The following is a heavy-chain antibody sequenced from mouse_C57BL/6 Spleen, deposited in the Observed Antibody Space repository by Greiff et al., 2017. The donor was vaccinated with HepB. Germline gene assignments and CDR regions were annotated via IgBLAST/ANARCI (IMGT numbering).Heavy chain of an antibody. Sequence: EVHLVESGPGLVKPSQSLSLTCSVTGYSITSGYYWNWIRQFPGNKLEWMGYISYDGSNNYNPSLKNRISITRDTSKNQFFLKLNSVTTEDTATYYCAREVDSSGFAYWGQGTLVTVSA. CDR3: AREVDSSGFAY. J-gene: IGHJ3*01. D-gene: IGHD3-2*02. CDR2: ISYDGSN. CDR1: GYSITSGYY. V-gene: IGHV3-6*01.